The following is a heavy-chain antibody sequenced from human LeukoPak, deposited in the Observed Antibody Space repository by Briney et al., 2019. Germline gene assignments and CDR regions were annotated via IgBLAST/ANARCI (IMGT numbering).Heavy chain of an antibody. CDR1: GYSFTSYW. J-gene: IGHJ4*02. V-gene: IGHV5-51*01. CDR3: ARGNGGYYDFPTTYYFDY. Sequence: GESLKISCKGSGYSFTSYWIGWVRQMPGKGLEWMGIIYPGDSDTRYSPSFQGQVTISADKSISTAYLQWSSLKASDTAMYYCARGNGGYYDFPTTYYFDYWGQGTLVTVSS. CDR2: IYPGDSDT. D-gene: IGHD3-3*01.